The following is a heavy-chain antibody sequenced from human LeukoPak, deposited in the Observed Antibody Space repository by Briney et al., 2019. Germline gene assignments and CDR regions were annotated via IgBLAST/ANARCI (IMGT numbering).Heavy chain of an antibody. CDR1: GGSITSYY. CDR2: IYYSGST. J-gene: IGHJ4*02. Sequence: SETLSLTCTVSGGSITSYYWGWIRQLPGKGLEWIGSIYYSGSTYYNPSLKSRVTISVDTSKNQFSLKLSSVTAADTAVYYCDYYYDSSGISVWGQGTLVTVSS. V-gene: IGHV4-39*01. D-gene: IGHD3-22*01. CDR3: DYYYDSSGISV.